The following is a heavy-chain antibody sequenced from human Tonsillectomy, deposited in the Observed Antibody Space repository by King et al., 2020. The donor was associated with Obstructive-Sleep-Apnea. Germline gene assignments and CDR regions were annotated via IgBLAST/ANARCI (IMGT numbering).Heavy chain of an antibody. J-gene: IGHJ4*02. D-gene: IGHD3-10*01. CDR3: ARVYSAWSGSGSYYPPYFDY. Sequence: QLQESGPGLVKPSETLSLTCAVSGAPISSNKWWSWVRQPPGKGLEWIGEIHQSGITNYNPSLKSRVTISVDESKNQFSLKLSSVTAADTAVYYCARVYSAWSGSGSYYPPYFDYWGQGTLVTVSS. V-gene: IGHV4-4*02. CDR2: IHQSGIT. CDR1: GAPISSNKW.